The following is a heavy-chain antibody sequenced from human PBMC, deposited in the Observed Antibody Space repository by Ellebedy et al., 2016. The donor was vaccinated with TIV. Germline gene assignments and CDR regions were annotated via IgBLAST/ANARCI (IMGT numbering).Heavy chain of an antibody. V-gene: IGHV3-48*02. J-gene: IGHJ4*02. CDR3: ARGGAGFDSMNRELSFDS. CDR1: KSTFRTYS. D-gene: IGHD1-26*01. Sequence: GGSLRLXCAASKSTFRTYSMNWVRRAPGKGLEWISFVSTSSNVIDYADSVRGRFTISRDDAENSLFLQMNSLRDEDTAVYYCARGGAGFDSMNRELSFDSWGQGTLVIVSS. CDR2: VSTSSNVI.